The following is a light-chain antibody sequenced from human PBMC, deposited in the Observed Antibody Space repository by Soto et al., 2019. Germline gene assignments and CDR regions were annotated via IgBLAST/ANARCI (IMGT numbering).Light chain of an antibody. J-gene: IGLJ2*01. CDR2: DNN. CDR3: GTWDRRLTHVV. CDR1: SSNIGNNY. Sequence: QSVLTQPPSVSAAPGQKVTISCSGSSSNIGNNYISWYQQLPGTTPRLLIYDNNKRPSGIPDRFSGSKSGTSATLDITGLQTGDEADYYCGTWDRRLTHVVFGGGTKLTVL. V-gene: IGLV1-51*01.